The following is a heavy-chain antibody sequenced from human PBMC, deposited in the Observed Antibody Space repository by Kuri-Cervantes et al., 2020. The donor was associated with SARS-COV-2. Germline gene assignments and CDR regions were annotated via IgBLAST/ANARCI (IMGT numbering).Heavy chain of an antibody. CDR3: ARETNDFWSGYYPAVKGWFDP. Sequence: GESLKISCAASGFTFSDYYMSWIRQAPGKGLEWVSYISSSGSTIYYADSVKGRFTISRDNAKNSLYLQMNSLRAEDTAVYYCARETNDFWSGYYPAVKGWFDPWGQGTLVTVSS. CDR2: ISSSGSTI. D-gene: IGHD3-3*01. CDR1: GFTFSDYY. J-gene: IGHJ5*02. V-gene: IGHV3-11*04.